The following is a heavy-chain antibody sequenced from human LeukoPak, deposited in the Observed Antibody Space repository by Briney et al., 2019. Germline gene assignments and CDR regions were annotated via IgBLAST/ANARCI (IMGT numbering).Heavy chain of an antibody. J-gene: IGHJ6*03. CDR1: GFTFSSYA. CDR3: AKLKAASRDYYYYMDV. Sequence: GGSLRLSCAASGFTFSSYAMSWVRQAPGKGLEWVSAISGSGGSTYYADSVKGRFTISRDNSKNTLYLQMNSLRAEDTAVYYCAKLKAASRDYYYYMDVWGKGTTVTVSS. CDR2: ISGSGGST. V-gene: IGHV3-23*01. D-gene: IGHD2-15*01.